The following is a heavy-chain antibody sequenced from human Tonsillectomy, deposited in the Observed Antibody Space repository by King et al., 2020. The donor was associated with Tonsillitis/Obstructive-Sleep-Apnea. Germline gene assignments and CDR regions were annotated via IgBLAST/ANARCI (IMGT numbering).Heavy chain of an antibody. CDR1: GYTLTSYG. D-gene: IGHD7-27*01. J-gene: IGHJ6*03. Sequence: QLVQSGAEVKKPGASVKVSCKASGYTLTSYGISWVRQAPGQGLEWMGWISVYNGNTIYAQKLQGRVTMTTDTSTSTAYMELRSLRSDDTAVYYCARVTGVAYYYFMDVWGKGTSVTVSS. CDR3: ARVTGVAYYYFMDV. CDR2: ISVYNGNT. V-gene: IGHV1-18*01.